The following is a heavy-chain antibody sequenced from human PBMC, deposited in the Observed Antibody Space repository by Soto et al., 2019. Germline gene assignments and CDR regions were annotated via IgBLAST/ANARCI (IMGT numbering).Heavy chain of an antibody. CDR2: IGSNPKYT. V-gene: IGHV3-21*06. Sequence: EEQLVESGGGLVSPGGSLRLSCVASGFNFSKYSVNWVRQIPGRGLEWVSSIGSNPKYTQDADSVKGRFTISRDNAKNALYLQMNSLRVEDTAMYYCARVWRPRADYTYGMDVWGQGTTVIVSS. D-gene: IGHD5-12*01. CDR1: GFNFSKYS. CDR3: ARVWRPRADYTYGMDV. J-gene: IGHJ6*02.